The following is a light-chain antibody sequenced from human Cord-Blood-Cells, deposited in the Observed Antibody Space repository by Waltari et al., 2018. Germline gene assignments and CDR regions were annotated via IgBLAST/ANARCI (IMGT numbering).Light chain of an antibody. CDR2: EDN. CDR3: QSYDSSNRV. CDR1: SGSIARKY. J-gene: IGLJ3*02. V-gene: IGLV6-57*01. Sequence: FMLTQPHSLSESPGKTVTISCTRRSGSIARKYVQCYQQRPGSTPTTVIYEDNQRPTAVPDRFSSSIDSSSNSASLTISGLKTEDEADYYCQSYDSSNRVFGGGTKLTVL.